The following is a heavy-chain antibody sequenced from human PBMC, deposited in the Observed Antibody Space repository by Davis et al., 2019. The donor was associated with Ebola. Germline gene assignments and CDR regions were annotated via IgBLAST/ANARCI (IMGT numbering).Heavy chain of an antibody. CDR3: ARGGVAYSDLDY. CDR1: GGSISSYY. J-gene: IGHJ4*02. D-gene: IGHD2-21*01. CDR2: IYYSGST. V-gene: IGHV4-59*01. Sequence: SETLSLTCAVYGGSISSYYWSWIRQPPGKGLEWIGYIYYSGSTNYNPSLKSRVTISVDTSKNQFSLKLSSVTAADTAVYYCARGGVAYSDLDYWGQGTLVAVSS.